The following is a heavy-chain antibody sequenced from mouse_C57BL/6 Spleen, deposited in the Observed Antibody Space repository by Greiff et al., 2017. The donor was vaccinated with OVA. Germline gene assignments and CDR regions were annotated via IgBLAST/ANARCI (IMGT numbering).Heavy chain of an antibody. J-gene: IGHJ4*01. CDR2: IYPGDGDT. V-gene: IGHV1-82*01. D-gene: IGHD2-1*01. CDR3: ARDGNWAMDY. Sequence: QVQLQQPGAELVKPGASVTISCKASGYAFSSSWMNWVKQRPGKGLEWIGRIYPGDGDTNYNGKFKGKATLTADKSSSTAYMQLSSLTSEDSAVYFCARDGNWAMDYWGQGTSVTVSS. CDR1: GYAFSSSW.